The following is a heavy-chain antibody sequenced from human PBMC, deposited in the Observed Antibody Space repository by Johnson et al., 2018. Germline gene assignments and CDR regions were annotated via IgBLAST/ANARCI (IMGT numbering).Heavy chain of an antibody. V-gene: IGHV3-23*04. Sequence: QLVESGGGLVQPGGSLRLSCAASGFTFSSYVMSWVRQAPGKGLEWVSALSANGGRPYYADSVKGRFTISRANSKNTLFLQMKSLRIEETAVYYCAKDRGVYCSGIGRQVLSFYVEVWGKGTTVTVSS. J-gene: IGHJ6*03. CDR1: GFTFSSYV. CDR3: AKDRGVYCSGIGRQVLSFYVEV. D-gene: IGHD3-10*01. CDR2: LSANGGRP.